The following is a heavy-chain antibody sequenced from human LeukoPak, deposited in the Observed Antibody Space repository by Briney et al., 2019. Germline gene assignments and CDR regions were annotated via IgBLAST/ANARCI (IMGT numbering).Heavy chain of an antibody. J-gene: IGHJ6*03. CDR3: ARAGLELRRRYYYYMDV. D-gene: IGHD1-7*01. CDR2: INSNSGAT. CDR1: GYTFTDYY. V-gene: IGHV1-2*02. Sequence: ASVKVSCKASGYTFTDYYMHWVRQAPGQGPEWMGWINSNSGATNYAQKFQGRVTITRNTSISTAYMELSSLRSEDTAVYYCARAGLELRRRYYYYMDVWGQGTMVTVSS.